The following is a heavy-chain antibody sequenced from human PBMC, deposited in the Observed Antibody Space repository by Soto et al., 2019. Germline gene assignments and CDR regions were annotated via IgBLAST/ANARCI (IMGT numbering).Heavy chain of an antibody. CDR3: AGALENPYFYYGLNV. CDR2: TTYVGGIK. V-gene: IGHV3-30*03. Sequence: GGSLRLSCAASGFSFSSYGMEWVRLAPGKGLEWVAATTYVGGIKHYVDSVKGRFTISRDNSKNTLYLQMNSLRVEDTATYYCAGALENPYFYYGLNVWGQGTTVTVSS. D-gene: IGHD1-1*01. J-gene: IGHJ6*02. CDR1: GFSFSSYG.